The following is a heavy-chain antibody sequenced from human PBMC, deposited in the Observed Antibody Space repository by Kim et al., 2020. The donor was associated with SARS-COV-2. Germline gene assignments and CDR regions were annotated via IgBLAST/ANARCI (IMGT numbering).Heavy chain of an antibody. D-gene: IGHD5-18*01. Sequence: ASVKVSCKASGYIFTDYYMHWVRQAPGQGLEWMGIINPRDGSTSHAQKFQGRVALTRDTSTSTVYMELSSLRSDDTAVYFCARRTTSGYNYFDYWGQGTLAAVSS. CDR2: INPRDGST. CDR3: ARRTTSGYNYFDY. V-gene: IGHV1-46*01. CDR1: GYIFTDYY. J-gene: IGHJ4*02.